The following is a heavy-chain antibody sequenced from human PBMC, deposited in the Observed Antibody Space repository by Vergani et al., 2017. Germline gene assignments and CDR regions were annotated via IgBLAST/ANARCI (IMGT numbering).Heavy chain of an antibody. D-gene: IGHD5-12*01. V-gene: IGHV3-23*01. CDR1: GFSFLGNA. Sequence: EVKLLDSGGGLVQPGGSLRLSCEASGFSFLGNAMSWVRQAPGKGLELVSSVSGISATPYYSDSVKGRFIISRDNSKNTLHLQMNSIRADDTAVYYCTKGSRGYTGYFVDYWGQGTLATVAS. J-gene: IGHJ4*02. CDR3: TKGSRGYTGYFVDY. CDR2: VSGISATP.